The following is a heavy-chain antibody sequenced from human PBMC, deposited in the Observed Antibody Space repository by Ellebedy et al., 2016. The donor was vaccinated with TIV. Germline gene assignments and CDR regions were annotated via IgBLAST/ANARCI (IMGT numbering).Heavy chain of an antibody. V-gene: IGHV5-51*01. CDR3: ARRSTTGTPTMRTFDY. CDR2: IYSGDSDT. J-gene: IGHJ4*02. Sequence: GGSLRLSXKGSGYSFTSYWIGWVRQMPGKGLEWMGIIYSGDSDTRYSPSFQGQVTISADKSISTAYLQWSSLKASDTAMYYCARRSTTGTPTMRTFDYWGQGTLVTVSS. CDR1: GYSFTSYW. D-gene: IGHD1-1*01.